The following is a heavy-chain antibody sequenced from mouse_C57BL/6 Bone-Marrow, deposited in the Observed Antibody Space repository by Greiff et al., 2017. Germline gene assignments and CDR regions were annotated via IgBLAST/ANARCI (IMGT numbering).Heavy chain of an antibody. J-gene: IGHJ2*01. V-gene: IGHV5-4*03. CDR2: ISDGGSYT. CDR3: ARTLNWDEDFDY. D-gene: IGHD4-1*02. Sequence: EVKLEESGGGLVKPGGSLKLSCAASGFTFSSYAMSWVRQTPEKRLEWVATISDGGSYTYYPDNVKGRFTISRDNAKNNLYLQMSHLKSEDTAMYYCARTLNWDEDFDYWGQGTTLTVSS. CDR1: GFTFSSYA.